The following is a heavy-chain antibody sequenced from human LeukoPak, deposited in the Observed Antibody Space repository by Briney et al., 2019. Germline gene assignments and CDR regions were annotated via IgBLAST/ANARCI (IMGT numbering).Heavy chain of an antibody. CDR2: ISTYNGNT. V-gene: IGHV1-18*01. CDR1: GYSFSRYG. D-gene: IGHD6-13*01. Sequence: GSVKVSCKASGYSFSRYGISWVRQAPGQGHECMGWISTYNGNTNYAQKFQERVTITRSMTTSTAYMELSSLRSEDTAVYYCAAESQGGIADAFDIWGQGTMVTVSS. CDR3: AAESQGGIADAFDI. J-gene: IGHJ3*02.